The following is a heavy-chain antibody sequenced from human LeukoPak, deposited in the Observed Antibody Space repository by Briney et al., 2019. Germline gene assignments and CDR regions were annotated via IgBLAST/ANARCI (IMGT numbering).Heavy chain of an antibody. J-gene: IGHJ6*02. V-gene: IGHV4-4*07. CDR3: ARASITTLMDV. Sequence: SVTLSLTCTVSGGSISGYYWTWIRQPAGKGLEWIGRIYTSGGTNYNPSLKSRVTLSIDTSNNQFSLNLSSVTAADTAVYYCARASITTLMDVWGQGTTVTVSS. CDR1: GGSISGYY. CDR2: IYTSGGT. D-gene: IGHD3-16*01.